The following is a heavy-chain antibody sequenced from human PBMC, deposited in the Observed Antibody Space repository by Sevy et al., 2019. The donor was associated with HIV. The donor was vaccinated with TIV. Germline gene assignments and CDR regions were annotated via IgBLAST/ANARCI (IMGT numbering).Heavy chain of an antibody. D-gene: IGHD2-2*01. J-gene: IGHJ5*02. CDR2: IYHSGST. Sequence: SETLSLTCAVSGGSISSGGYSWSWIRQPPGKGLEWIGYIYHSGSTYYHPSLKSRVTISVDRSKNQFSLKLSSVTAADTAVYYCVRDGVPAAMGRWFDPWGQGTLVTVSS. CDR1: GGSISSGGYS. CDR3: VRDGVPAAMGRWFDP. V-gene: IGHV4-30-2*01.